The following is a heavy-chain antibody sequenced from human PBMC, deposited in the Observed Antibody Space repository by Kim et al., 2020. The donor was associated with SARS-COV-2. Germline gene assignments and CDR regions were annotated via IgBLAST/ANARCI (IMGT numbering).Heavy chain of an antibody. J-gene: IGHJ6*02. CDR3: AGPDSSSWYHGFFVSLESYYYYGMDV. CDR1: GGSISSSSYY. Sequence: SETLSLTCTVSGGSISSSSYYWGWIRQPPGKGLEWIGSIYYSGSTYYNPSLKSRVTISVDTSKNQFSLKLSSVTAADTAVYYCAGPDSSSWYHGFFVSLESYYYYGMDVWGQGTTVTVSS. V-gene: IGHV4-39*01. CDR2: IYYSGST. D-gene: IGHD6-13*01.